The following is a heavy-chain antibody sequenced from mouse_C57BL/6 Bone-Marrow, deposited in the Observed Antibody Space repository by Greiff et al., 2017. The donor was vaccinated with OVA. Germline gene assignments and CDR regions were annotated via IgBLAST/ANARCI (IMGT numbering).Heavy chain of an antibody. CDR1: GYTLTSYW. CDR3: TVVAPHYYAMDY. Sequence: EVQGVESGTVLARPGASVKMSCKTSGYTLTSYWMHWVKQRPGQGLEWIGAIYPGNSDTSYNQKFKGKAKLTAVTSASTAYMELSSLTNEDSAVYYCTVVAPHYYAMDYWGQGTSVTVSS. J-gene: IGHJ4*01. D-gene: IGHD1-1*01. CDR2: IYPGNSDT. V-gene: IGHV1-5*01.